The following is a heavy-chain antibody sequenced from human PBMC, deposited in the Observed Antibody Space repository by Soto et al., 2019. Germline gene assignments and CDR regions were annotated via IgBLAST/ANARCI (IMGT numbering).Heavy chain of an antibody. D-gene: IGHD3-3*01. Sequence: QVRLVESGGGVVQPGRSLRLSCAASGFTFSSYGMHWVRQAPGKGLEWVAVISYDGSNKYYADSVKGRFTISRDNSKNTLYLQMNSLRAEDTAVYYCAKEIGPDYDFWSADLGVLDYWGQGTLVTVSS. CDR1: GFTFSSYG. V-gene: IGHV3-30*18. CDR3: AKEIGPDYDFWSADLGVLDY. CDR2: ISYDGSNK. J-gene: IGHJ4*02.